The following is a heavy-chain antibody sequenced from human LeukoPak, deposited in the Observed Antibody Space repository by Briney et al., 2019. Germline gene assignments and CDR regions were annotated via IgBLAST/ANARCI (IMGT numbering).Heavy chain of an antibody. CDR1: GFTFSSYT. D-gene: IGHD3-3*01. Sequence: GGSLRLSCAASGFTFSSYTMNWVRQAPGKGLEWVSSISGSSSYIYYADSVKGRFTISRDNAKNSLFLQMNSLRAEDTAVYYCARDRSAEYYFDYWGQGTLVTVSA. J-gene: IGHJ4*02. CDR3: ARDRSAEYYFDY. V-gene: IGHV3-21*01. CDR2: ISGSSSYI.